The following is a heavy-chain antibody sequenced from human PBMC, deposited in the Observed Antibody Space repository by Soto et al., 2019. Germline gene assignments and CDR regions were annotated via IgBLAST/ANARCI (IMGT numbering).Heavy chain of an antibody. CDR1: GFNFRTYA. J-gene: IGHJ6*02. D-gene: IGHD6-19*01. V-gene: IGHV3-23*01. CDR2: ISGGGGSI. Sequence: GSLRLSCTASGFNFRTYAMTWVRQAPGKGLEWVSAISGGGGSIFYAASLKGRFTISRDNSKNTLYLQMDSLRAEDTAVYYCTRDHSSGWYSPRHYYYYGMDVWGQGTTVTVSS. CDR3: TRDHSSGWYSPRHYYYYGMDV.